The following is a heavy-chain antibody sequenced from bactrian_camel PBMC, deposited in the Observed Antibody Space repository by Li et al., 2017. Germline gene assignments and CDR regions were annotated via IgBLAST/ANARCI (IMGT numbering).Heavy chain of an antibody. D-gene: IGHD2*01. CDR2: VARDGST. V-gene: IGHV3S53*01. CDR1: GWPYTAAC. Sequence: QVQLVESGGGSVQTGGSLKLSCIVSGWPYTAACLGWFRQALGKEREAVAVVARDGSTTYSDSVEGRFTISRYNAQNTLYLQMDNLQPEDTAVYYCAADESWLLLNFHEADFGHWGQGTQVTVS. J-gene: IGHJ6*01. CDR3: AADESWLLLNFHEADFGH.